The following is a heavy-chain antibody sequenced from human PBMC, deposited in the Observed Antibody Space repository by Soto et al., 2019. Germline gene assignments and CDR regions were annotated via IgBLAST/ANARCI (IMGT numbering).Heavy chain of an antibody. CDR2: IYWDDDK. D-gene: IGHD4-17*01. J-gene: IGHJ4*02. V-gene: IGHV2-5*02. CDR1: GFSLSTSGVG. Sequence: SGPTLVKPTQTLTLTCTFSGFSLSTSGVGVGWIRQPPGKALEWLALIYWDDDKRYSPSLKSRLTITKDTSKNQVVLTMTNMDPVDTATYYCAHSTTFDYGDYVEYFDYWGQGTLVTVSS. CDR3: AHSTTFDYGDYVEYFDY.